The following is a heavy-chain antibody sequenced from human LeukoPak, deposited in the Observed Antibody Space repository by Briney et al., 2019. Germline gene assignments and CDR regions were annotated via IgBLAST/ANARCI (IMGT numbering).Heavy chain of an antibody. D-gene: IGHD6-13*01. CDR3: ANLIAAAGTRRGY. V-gene: IGHV3-23*01. CDR1: GFTFSSYA. J-gene: IGHJ4*02. Sequence: GGSLRLSCAASGFTFSSYAMSWVRQAPGKGLEWVSGISEGGGTTYYAGSVKGRFTVSRDNSKNTLYLQMNSLRAEDTAVYYCANLIAAAGTRRGYWGQGTLVTVSS. CDR2: ISEGGGTT.